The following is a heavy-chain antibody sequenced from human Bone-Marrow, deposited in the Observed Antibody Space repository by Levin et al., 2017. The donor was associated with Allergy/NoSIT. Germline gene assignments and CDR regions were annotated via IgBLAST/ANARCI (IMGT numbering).Heavy chain of an antibody. CDR2: IYYSGNT. Sequence: SETLSLTCTVSGGSISGGGYYWSWIRQHPGKGLEWIGYIYYSGNTYYNPSLKSRVIISVVTSKNQLSLKLTSVTVEDTAVYYCARVNGYDFDYWGQGTLVTVSS. V-gene: IGHV4-31*03. CDR3: ARVNGYDFDY. CDR1: GGSISGGGYY. J-gene: IGHJ4*02. D-gene: IGHD5-12*01.